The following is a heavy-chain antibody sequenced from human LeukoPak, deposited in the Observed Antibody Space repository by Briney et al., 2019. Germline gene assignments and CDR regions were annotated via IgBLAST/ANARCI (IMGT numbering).Heavy chain of an antibody. V-gene: IGHV3-30*02. J-gene: IGHJ4*02. CDR2: IRYDGSNK. CDR3: AKGTTVVMGPVDY. Sequence: PGGSLRLSCAASGFTFSSHGMHWVRQAPGKGLEWVAFIRYDGSNKYYADSVKGRFTISRDNSKNTLYLQMNSLRAEDTAVYYCAKGTTVVMGPVDYWGQGTLVTVSS. CDR1: GFTFSSHG. D-gene: IGHD4-23*01.